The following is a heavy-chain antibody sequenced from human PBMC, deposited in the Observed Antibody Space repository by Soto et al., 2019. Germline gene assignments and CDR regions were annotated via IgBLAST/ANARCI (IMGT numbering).Heavy chain of an antibody. CDR2: IKSKADGGTT. V-gene: IGHV3-15*01. CDR3: KSRLPPLKLLRWTGLGD. J-gene: IGHJ4*02. CDR1: GFTFSNAW. Sequence: EVQLVESGGGLVKPGGSLRLSCAASGFTFSNAWMYWVRQAPGKGLEWVGRIKSKADGGTTDYAAPVKGRFTISRDDSKNTLYLQMNSLKTEDTAVYYCKSRLPPLKLLRWTGLGDWGQGTLVTVSS. D-gene: IGHD4-17*01.